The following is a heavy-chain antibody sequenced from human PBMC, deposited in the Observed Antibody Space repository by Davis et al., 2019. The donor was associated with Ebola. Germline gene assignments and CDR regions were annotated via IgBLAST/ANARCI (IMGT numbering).Heavy chain of an antibody. CDR2: MNPNSGKT. CDR1: GYTFTSFD. D-gene: IGHD6-19*01. CDR3: ARGGGLELAGDRDAFDI. Sequence: AASVKVSCKSSGYTFTSFDINWVRQATGQGLEWMGWMNPNSGKTGYAQNFQGRLTMTRDTSINTAYTELNSLTSDDTAVYFCARGGGLELAGDRDAFDIWGHGTMVTVSS. J-gene: IGHJ3*02. V-gene: IGHV1-8*01.